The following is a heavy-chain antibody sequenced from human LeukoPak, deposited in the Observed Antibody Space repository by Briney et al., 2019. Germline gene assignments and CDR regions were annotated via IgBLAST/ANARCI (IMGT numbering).Heavy chain of an antibody. V-gene: IGHV3-48*03. CDR3: GRYNYGSGRMEY. CDR1: GFTFDAFD. D-gene: IGHD3-10*01. CDR2: INTRGNTV. J-gene: IGHJ4*02. Sequence: GGSLRLSCAASGFTFDAFDMTWFRQGPGKGLKWISFINTRGNTVYYAQSVEGRFAISRDNAENSLYLQMNSLRAEDTAVYFCGRYNYGSGRMEYWGQGTLVTVAS.